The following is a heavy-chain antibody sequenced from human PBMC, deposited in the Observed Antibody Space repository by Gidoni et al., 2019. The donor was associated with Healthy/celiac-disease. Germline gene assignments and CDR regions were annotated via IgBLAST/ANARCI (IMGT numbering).Heavy chain of an antibody. D-gene: IGHD4-17*01. J-gene: IGHJ5*02. CDR2: INPNSGGT. Sequence: QVQLVQSGAEVKKPGASVHVSCKASGYPFPGYYMHWVRQAPGQGHGWLGWINPNSGGTNYAQKCQGRVTMTRETSNSTAYMELSRRRSDDTAVYYCAKTTVTTGEAEFDPWGQGTLVTVSS. V-gene: IGHV1-2*02. CDR3: AKTTVTTGEAEFDP. CDR1: GYPFPGYY.